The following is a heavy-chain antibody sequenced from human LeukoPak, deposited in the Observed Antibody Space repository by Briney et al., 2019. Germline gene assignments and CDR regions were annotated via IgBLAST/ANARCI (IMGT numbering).Heavy chain of an antibody. D-gene: IGHD1-7*01. J-gene: IGHJ2*01. CDR1: GYXLTELS. V-gene: IGHV1-24*01. CDR3: ATVELELPDWYFDL. Sequence: ASVKVSCKVSGYXLTELSIHWVRQAPGKGREWMGGFDPEDGETIYAQKFQGRVTMTEDTSTDTAYMELSSLRSEDTAVYYCATVELELPDWYFDLWGRGTLVTVSS. CDR2: FDPEDGET.